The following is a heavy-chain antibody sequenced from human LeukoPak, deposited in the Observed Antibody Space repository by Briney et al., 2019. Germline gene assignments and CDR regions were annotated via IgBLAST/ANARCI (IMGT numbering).Heavy chain of an antibody. D-gene: IGHD6-13*01. CDR1: GFTVSSDY. Sequence: PGGSLRLSCTASGFTVSSDYMSWVRQAPGKGLEWVSVVYSGGNTYYADSVKGRFTISRDNSKNTLYLQTNSLRAEDTAVYYCAKEDIAAAALDYWGQGTLVTVSS. V-gene: IGHV3-66*02. CDR2: VYSGGNT. J-gene: IGHJ4*02. CDR3: AKEDIAAAALDY.